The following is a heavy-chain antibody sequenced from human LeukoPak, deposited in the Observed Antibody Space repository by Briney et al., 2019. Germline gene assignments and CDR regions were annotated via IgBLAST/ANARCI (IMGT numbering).Heavy chain of an antibody. CDR3: ARAGGFKYYYDSSGYSSFDY. J-gene: IGHJ4*02. CDR2: ISSSSSYI. V-gene: IGHV3-21*01. Sequence: PGGSLRLSCAASGFTFSSYSMTWVRQAPGKGLEWVSSISSSSSYIYYADSVKGRFTISRDNAKNSLYLQMNSLRAEDTAVYYCARAGGFKYYYDSSGYSSFDYWGQGTLVTVSS. D-gene: IGHD3-22*01. CDR1: GFTFSSYS.